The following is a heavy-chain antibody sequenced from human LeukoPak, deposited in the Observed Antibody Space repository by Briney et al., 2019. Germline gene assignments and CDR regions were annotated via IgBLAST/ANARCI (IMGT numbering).Heavy chain of an antibody. CDR3: ARIREGYYYMDV. CDR2: ISAYNGNT. V-gene: IGHV1-18*01. J-gene: IGHJ6*03. CDR1: GYTFTSYG. Sequence: ASVKVSCKASGYTFTSYGISWVRQAPGQGLEWMGWISAYNGNTNYAQKLQGRVTMATDTSTSTAYMELRSLRSDDTAVYYCARIREGYYYMDVWGKGTTVTVSS.